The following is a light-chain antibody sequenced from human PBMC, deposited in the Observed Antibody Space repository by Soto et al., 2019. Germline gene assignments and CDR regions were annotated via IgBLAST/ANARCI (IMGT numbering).Light chain of an antibody. CDR3: SSYTTNSTVV. CDR2: DVT. J-gene: IGLJ2*01. Sequence: QSVLTQPASVSGSPGQSITMSCTGTSSDVGGYRYVSWYQQHPGKAPKLMIYDVTNRPSGVSNRFSGSKSGNTASLTISGLQAEDEADYYCSSYTTNSTVVFGGGTKLTVL. V-gene: IGLV2-14*01. CDR1: SSDVGGYRY.